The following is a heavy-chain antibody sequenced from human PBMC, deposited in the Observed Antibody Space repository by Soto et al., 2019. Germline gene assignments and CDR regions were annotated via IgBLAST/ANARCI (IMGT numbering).Heavy chain of an antibody. CDR3: AKDLAWSGSLDGMDV. CDR2: ISYDGSNK. Sequence: PGGSLRLSCAASGFTFSSYGMHWVRQAPGKGLEWVAVISYDGSNKYYADSVKGRFTISRDNSKNTLYLQMNSLRAEDTAVYYCAKDLAWSGSLDGMDVWGQGTTVTVSS. V-gene: IGHV3-30*18. CDR1: GFTFSSYG. J-gene: IGHJ6*02. D-gene: IGHD3-3*01.